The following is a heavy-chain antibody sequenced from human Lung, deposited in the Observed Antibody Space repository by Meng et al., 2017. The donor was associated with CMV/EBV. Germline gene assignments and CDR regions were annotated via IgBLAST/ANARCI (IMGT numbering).Heavy chain of an antibody. J-gene: IGHJ6*02. V-gene: IGHV3-43D*03. CDR1: GFTFDNHA. D-gene: IGHD3-22*01. CDR2: ISWDGGST. CDR3: AKDHDSSWRIMDV. Sequence: GESLKISCAASGFTFDNHAMHWVRQAPGKGLEWVSHISWDGGSTSYADSVKGRFTISRDNSKISLFLQMNSLRPEDSALYYCAKDHDSSWRIMDVWGQGTTVTVSS.